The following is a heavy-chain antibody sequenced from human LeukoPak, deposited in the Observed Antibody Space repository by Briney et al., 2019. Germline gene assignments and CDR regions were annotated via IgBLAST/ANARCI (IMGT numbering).Heavy chain of an antibody. CDR1: GFAFFSTS. CDR3: ATTGNFYDMDV. D-gene: IGHD1-1*01. V-gene: IGHV3-48*04. Sequence: GGSLRLSCAASGFAFFSTSIHWVRQAPGKGLEWLSYSSTVTGNIYYADSVKGRFTISRDNAKSSLTLQMSSLRAEDTAVYFCATTGNFYDMDVWGKGTTVTVSS. CDR2: SSTVTGNI. J-gene: IGHJ6*03.